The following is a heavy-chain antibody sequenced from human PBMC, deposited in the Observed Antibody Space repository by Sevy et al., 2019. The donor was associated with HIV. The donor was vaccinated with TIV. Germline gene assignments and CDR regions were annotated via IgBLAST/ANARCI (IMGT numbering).Heavy chain of an antibody. V-gene: IGHV3-11*06. CDR3: ARPYGSGSWEAFDV. CDR1: GFTFSDYY. CDR2: ISGSSNYI. J-gene: IGHJ3*01. Sequence: GGSLRLSCAASGFTFSDYYMSWIRQAPGQGLEWVSSISGSSNYIYYADSLKGRFTISRDNAKNSVYLQMHSLRVDDTAVYFCARPYGSGSWEAFDVWGQGTVVTVSS. D-gene: IGHD3-10*01.